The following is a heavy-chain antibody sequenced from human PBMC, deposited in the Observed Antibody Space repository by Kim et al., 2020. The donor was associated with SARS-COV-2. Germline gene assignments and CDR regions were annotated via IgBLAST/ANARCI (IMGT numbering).Heavy chain of an antibody. CDR1: GYSFTSYW. Sequence: GESLKISCKGSGYSFTSYWIGWVRQMPGKGLEWMGIIYPGDSDTRYSPSFQGQVTISADKSISTAYLQWSSLKASDTAMYYCARQRSYSGSYFLFWGQGTLVTVSS. J-gene: IGHJ4*02. D-gene: IGHD1-26*01. CDR2: IYPGDSDT. V-gene: IGHV5-51*01. CDR3: ARQRSYSGSYFLF.